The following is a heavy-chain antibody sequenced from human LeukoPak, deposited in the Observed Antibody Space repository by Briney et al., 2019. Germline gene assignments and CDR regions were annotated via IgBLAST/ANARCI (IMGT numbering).Heavy chain of an antibody. D-gene: IGHD3-22*01. CDR1: GFTFSNNG. J-gene: IGHJ4*02. Sequence: GGSLRLSCAASGFTFSNNGMSGVRQSPGRGLEWVSGISGGGDTTYYAESVKGRFTISRDNSKNTLFLQMNSLTAGDTAVYYWAKTNGYDDYWGQGALVAVSS. CDR2: ISGGGDTT. V-gene: IGHV3-23*01. CDR3: AKTNGYDDY.